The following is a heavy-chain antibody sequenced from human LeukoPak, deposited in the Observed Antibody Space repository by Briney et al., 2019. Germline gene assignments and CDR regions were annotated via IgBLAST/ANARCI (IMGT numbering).Heavy chain of an antibody. D-gene: IGHD2-15*01. CDR3: ARPVNNVGYCSGGSCYHMDV. Sequence: PSETLSLTCTVSGGSISSSSYYWGWIRQPPGKGQEWIGSIYYSGSTYYNPSLKSRVTISVDTSKNQFSLKLSSVTAADTAVYYRARPVNNVGYCSGGSCYHMDVWGKGTTVTVSS. V-gene: IGHV4-39*01. CDR1: GGSISSSSYY. J-gene: IGHJ6*03. CDR2: IYYSGST.